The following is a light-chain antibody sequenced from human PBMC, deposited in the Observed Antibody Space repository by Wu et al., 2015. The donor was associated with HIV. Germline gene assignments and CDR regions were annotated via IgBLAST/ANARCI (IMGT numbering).Light chain of an antibody. CDR3: QQRSSWPLT. V-gene: IGKV3-11*01. CDR2: DAS. Sequence: EIVLTQSPVTLSLSPGDSATLFCRASQSVSSYLAWYQQEPGQAPRLLIYDASNRATGIPARFSGTGSGTDFILTISSLEPEDFAVYYCQQRSSWPLTFGGGTKVEIK. CDR1: QSVSSY. J-gene: IGKJ4*01.